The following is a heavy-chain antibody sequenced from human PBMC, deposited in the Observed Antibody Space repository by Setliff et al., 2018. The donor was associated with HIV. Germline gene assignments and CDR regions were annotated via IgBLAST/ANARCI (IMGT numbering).Heavy chain of an antibody. CDR3: ARGQGVHFWVNDAFDI. CDR2: IIPIFETT. Sequence: ASVKVSCKASGGTFGSYAISWVRQAPGQGLEWLGGIIPIFETTNYAQKFQGRVTITADKSTSTIYMELSSLRSDDTAVYYCARGQGVHFWVNDAFDIWGQGTMVTVSS. CDR1: GGTFGSYA. V-gene: IGHV1-69*06. D-gene: IGHD3-10*01. J-gene: IGHJ3*02.